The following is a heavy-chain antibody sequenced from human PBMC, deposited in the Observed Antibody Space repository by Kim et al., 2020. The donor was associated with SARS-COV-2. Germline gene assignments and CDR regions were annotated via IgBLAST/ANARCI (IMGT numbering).Heavy chain of an antibody. CDR1: GYTFTSYA. Sequence: ASVNVSCKASGYTFTSYAMHWVRQSPGQSLEWMGWINAGNGNTKYSQKFQGRVTITRDTSASTAYMELSSLRSEDTAVYYCARGARIAAAGRIGNCFDPWGQGTMVTVSS. CDR2: INAGNGNT. CDR3: ARGARIAAAGRIGNCFDP. D-gene: IGHD6-13*01. V-gene: IGHV1-3*01. J-gene: IGHJ5*01.